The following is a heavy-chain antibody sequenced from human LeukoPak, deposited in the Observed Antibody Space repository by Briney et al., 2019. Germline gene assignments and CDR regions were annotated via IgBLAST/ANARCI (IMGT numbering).Heavy chain of an antibody. CDR3: AKGGYYDSSGLADY. J-gene: IGHJ4*02. CDR1: GFTFSDHY. D-gene: IGHD3-22*01. V-gene: IGHV3-33*06. CDR2: IWYDGSNK. Sequence: GGSLRLSCAASGFTFSDHYMSWVRQAPGKGLEWVAVIWYDGSNKYYADSVKGRFTISRDNSKNTLYLQMNSLRAEDTAVYYCAKGGYYDSSGLADYWGQGTLVTVSS.